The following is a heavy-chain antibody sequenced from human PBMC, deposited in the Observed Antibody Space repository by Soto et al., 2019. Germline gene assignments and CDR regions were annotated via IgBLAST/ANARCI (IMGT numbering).Heavy chain of an antibody. J-gene: IGHJ4*02. V-gene: IGHV4-39*01. CDR1: GGSISGYY. CDR2: LFYGGTT. CDR3: ARHRGPAPVY. Sequence: SETLSLSCTVSGGSISGYYWTWIRQPPGKGLEWVGSLFYGGTTDYNPSLKSRLTMSLDTSKNHFSLKLRSVTAADTAVYYCARHRGPAPVYWGQGTLVTVSS. D-gene: IGHD3-10*01.